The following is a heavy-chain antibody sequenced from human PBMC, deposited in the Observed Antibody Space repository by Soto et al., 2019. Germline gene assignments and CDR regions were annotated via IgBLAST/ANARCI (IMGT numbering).Heavy chain of an antibody. J-gene: IGHJ4*02. CDR1: GFTFSSYA. V-gene: IGHV3-33*01. CDR2: IWYDGSRK. D-gene: IGHD3-22*01. Sequence: QVQLVESGGGVVQPGGSLRLSCAASGFTFSSYAMHWVRQAPGKGLEWMAVIWYDGSRKHYADSLKGRFTISRDNPKNTLYLEMNSLRVEDTAVYYCARGIHYYESHGYGTGAYWGQGTLVSVSS. CDR3: ARGIHYYESHGYGTGAY.